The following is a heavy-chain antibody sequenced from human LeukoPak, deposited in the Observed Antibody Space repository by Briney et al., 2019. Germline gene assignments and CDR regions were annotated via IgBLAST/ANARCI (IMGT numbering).Heavy chain of an antibody. Sequence: PGGSLRLSCAASGFTFSSYAMSWVRQAPGKGLEWLSTIGGGGENTYYEDSVRGRFTISRDNSKNTVYLQMKSLRAEDTAVYFCAKVLTGSQDYWGQGTLVTVSS. CDR1: GFTFSSYA. J-gene: IGHJ4*02. CDR2: IGGGGENT. CDR3: AKVLTGSQDY. D-gene: IGHD7-27*01. V-gene: IGHV3-23*01.